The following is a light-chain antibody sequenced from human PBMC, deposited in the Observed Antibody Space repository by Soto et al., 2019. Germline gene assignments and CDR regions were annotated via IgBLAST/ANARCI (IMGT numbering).Light chain of an antibody. CDR3: QQRSNWLFT. J-gene: IGKJ3*01. V-gene: IGKV3-11*01. Sequence: EIVLTQSPATLSLSPGERATLSCRASQSVSSYLAWYQQKPGQAPRLLIYDASNRATGIPARFSGSGSGTDFPPTIRSLEPEDFAVYYCQQRSNWLFTFGPGTKVDIK. CDR1: QSVSSY. CDR2: DAS.